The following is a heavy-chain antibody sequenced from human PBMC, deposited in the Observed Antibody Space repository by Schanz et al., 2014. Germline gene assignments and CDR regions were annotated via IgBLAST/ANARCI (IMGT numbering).Heavy chain of an antibody. CDR3: ASALTTWGGMDV. D-gene: IGHD4-4*01. CDR1: GYTFTTYY. J-gene: IGHJ6*02. Sequence: QVQLVQSGAEVKKPGASVKVSCKASGYTFTTYYIHWVRQAPGQGLEWMGIINPSGGTTSHAQKCQGRVTMTRDTSTSTVYMELSSLRSEDTAVYYCASALTTWGGMDVWGQGTTVTVSS. V-gene: IGHV1-46*01. CDR2: INPSGGTT.